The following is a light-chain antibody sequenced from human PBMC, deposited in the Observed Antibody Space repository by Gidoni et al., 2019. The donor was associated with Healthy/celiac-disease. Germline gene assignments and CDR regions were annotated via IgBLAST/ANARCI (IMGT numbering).Light chain of an antibody. CDR1: SSDVGRYNL. CDR3: CSYAGSIVV. V-gene: IGLV2-23*01. CDR2: EGS. J-gene: IGLJ2*01. Sequence: QSALTQPASVSGSPGQSITISCTGTSSDVGRYNLVSWYQHHQGKAPKLMIYEGSKRPSGVSNRFSGSKSGNTASLTISGLQAEDEADYYCCSYAGSIVVFGGGTKLTVL.